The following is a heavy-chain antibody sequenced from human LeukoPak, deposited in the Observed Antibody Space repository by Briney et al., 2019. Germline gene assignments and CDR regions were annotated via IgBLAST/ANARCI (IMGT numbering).Heavy chain of an antibody. V-gene: IGHV3-30*03. CDR3: ASRSQSYSSSWYMDY. J-gene: IGHJ4*02. CDR2: ISYDGSNK. D-gene: IGHD6-13*01. Sequence: GRSLRLSCAASGFTFRSYGMHWVRQAPGKGLEWVAVISYDGSNKYYADSVKGRFTISRDNSKNTLYLQMNSLRAEDTAVYYCASRSQSYSSSWYMDYWGQGTLVTASS. CDR1: GFTFRSYG.